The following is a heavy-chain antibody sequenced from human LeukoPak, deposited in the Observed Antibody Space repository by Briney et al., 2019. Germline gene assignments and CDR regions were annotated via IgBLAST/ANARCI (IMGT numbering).Heavy chain of an antibody. J-gene: IGHJ5*02. Sequence: SETLSLTCAVYGGSFSGYYWSWIRQPPGKGLEWIGEINHSGSTNYNPSLKSRVTISVDTSKNQFSLKLSSVTAADTAAYYCARHANWFDPWGQGTLVTVSS. CDR1: GGSFSGYY. V-gene: IGHV4-34*01. CDR3: ARHANWFDP. CDR2: INHSGST.